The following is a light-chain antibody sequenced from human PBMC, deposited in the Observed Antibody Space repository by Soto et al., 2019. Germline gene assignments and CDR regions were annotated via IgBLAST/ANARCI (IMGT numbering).Light chain of an antibody. J-gene: IGLJ1*01. CDR3: SSYTSSVTYV. V-gene: IGLV2-14*01. Sequence: QSVLTQPASVSGSPGQSITISCTGTSSDVGGYNYVAWYQQYSGKAPKLMIYDVSNRPLGVSNRFSGSKSGNTASLTISGLQAEDEADYYCSSYTSSVTYVFGTGTKVT. CDR1: SSDVGGYNY. CDR2: DVS.